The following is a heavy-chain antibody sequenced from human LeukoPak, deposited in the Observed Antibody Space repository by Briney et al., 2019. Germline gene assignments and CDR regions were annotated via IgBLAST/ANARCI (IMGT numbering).Heavy chain of an antibody. CDR1: GYTFTSYD. Sequence: ASVKVSCKASGYTFTSYDINWVRQATGQGLEWMGWMNPNSGNTGYAQKFQGRVTMTRNTSISTAYMELSSLRSEDTVVYYCARMYSSSWFDAFDIWGQGTMVTVSS. CDR3: ARMYSSSWFDAFDI. V-gene: IGHV1-8*01. J-gene: IGHJ3*02. CDR2: MNPNSGNT. D-gene: IGHD6-13*01.